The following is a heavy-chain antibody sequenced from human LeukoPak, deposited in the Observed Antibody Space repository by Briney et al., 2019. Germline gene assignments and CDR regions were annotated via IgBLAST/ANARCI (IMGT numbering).Heavy chain of an antibody. CDR1: GFTFSSYS. CDR2: IYSDGSGT. Sequence: PGGSLRLSCAASGFTFSSYSMNWVRQAPGKGLVWVSRIYSDGSGTTYTDSVKGRFTISRENAKNTLYLQMNSLRPEDTGVYYCAREMATANARAFDIWGQGTMVTVSS. CDR3: AREMATANARAFDI. D-gene: IGHD5-24*01. J-gene: IGHJ3*02. V-gene: IGHV3-74*01.